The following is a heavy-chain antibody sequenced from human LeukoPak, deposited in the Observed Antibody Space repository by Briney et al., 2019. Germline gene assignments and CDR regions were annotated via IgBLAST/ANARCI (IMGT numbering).Heavy chain of an antibody. J-gene: IGHJ6*02. Sequence: QSGGSLRLSCAASGFIFNKNGMHWVRQAPGKGLEWVAVIRYDGSEKSYADPVKGRFAISRDNSKNMLYLQMSSLRAEDTAVYYCARAGAGTYGMDVWGQGTTVTVSS. CDR2: IRYDGSEK. V-gene: IGHV3-33*01. CDR3: ARAGAGTYGMDV. D-gene: IGHD6-19*01. CDR1: GFIFNKNG.